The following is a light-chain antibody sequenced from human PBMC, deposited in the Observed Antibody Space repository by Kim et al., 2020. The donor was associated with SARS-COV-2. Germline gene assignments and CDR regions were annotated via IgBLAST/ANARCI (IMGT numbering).Light chain of an antibody. V-gene: IGKV4-1*01. J-gene: IGKJ1*01. CDR3: QQYYNAPWT. CDR1: QSVLYSSNNNNY. CDR2: WAS. Sequence: DIVMTQSPDSLAVSLGARATISCKSSQSVLYSSNNNNYLAWFQQKPGQPPKLLIYWASTRESGVPDRFSGSGSGTDFTLTISSLQAEDVAVYYCQQYYNAPWTFGQGTKLEI.